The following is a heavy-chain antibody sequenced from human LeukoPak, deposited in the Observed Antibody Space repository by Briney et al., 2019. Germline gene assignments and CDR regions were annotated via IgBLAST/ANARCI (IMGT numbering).Heavy chain of an antibody. CDR1: GSTFSSYS. CDR3: ARSIPYGTTWYGRSDY. CDR2: IKPDGTTK. Sequence: GGSLRLSCAASGSTFSSYSMNWVRQAPGKGLEWVANIKPDGTTKFYVDSVKGRFTISRDNALNSLYLQMNSLRAEDTAIYYCARSIPYGTTWYGRSDYWGQGTLVTVSS. D-gene: IGHD6-13*01. V-gene: IGHV3-7*01. J-gene: IGHJ4*02.